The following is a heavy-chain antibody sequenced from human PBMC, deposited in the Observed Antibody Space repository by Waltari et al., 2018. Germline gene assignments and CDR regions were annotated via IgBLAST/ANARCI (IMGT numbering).Heavy chain of an antibody. CDR2: FGGSGDTT. V-gene: IGHV3-23*01. CDR1: GFTFSTYA. Sequence: EVQLLESRGGLVQPGGSLRLSCAASGFTFSTYAMRWVRQAPGKGLEWVSGFGGSGDTTYYADSVKGRFSISRDNSKNTLYLQMNSLRAEDTAIYYCAKTRYPSGWWVWDYWGQGTLVTVSS. D-gene: IGHD6-19*01. J-gene: IGHJ4*02. CDR3: AKTRYPSGWWVWDY.